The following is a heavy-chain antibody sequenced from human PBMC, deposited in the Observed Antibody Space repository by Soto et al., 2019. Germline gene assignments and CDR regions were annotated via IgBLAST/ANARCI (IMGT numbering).Heavy chain of an antibody. V-gene: IGHV3-23*01. D-gene: IGHD1-26*01. J-gene: IGHJ4*02. CDR2: IGGRAFAT. Sequence: PGGSLRLSCAASGFTFSDYGMTWVRQAPGKGLEWVSVIGGRAFATYYADSVKGRFTISRDNSKNMVYLQMNNLRAEDTAVYYCAKARRVGGTGFFDYWGQGSVVTVSS. CDR3: AKARRVGGTGFFDY. CDR1: GFTFSDYG.